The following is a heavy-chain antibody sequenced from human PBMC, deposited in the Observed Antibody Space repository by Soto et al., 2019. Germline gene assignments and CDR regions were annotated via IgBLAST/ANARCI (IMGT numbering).Heavy chain of an antibody. V-gene: IGHV3-23*01. Sequence: EVQLLESGGDLVQPGGSLRLSCAASGFTFSTYAMSWVRRAPGKGLEWVSGITGSDGRTYYADSVKGRFTVSGDNSKNTLYLQMSSLRTEDTAVYYCVRAYGDNPIDYWGQGTLVTVSS. CDR1: GFTFSTYA. CDR3: VRAYGDNPIDY. CDR2: ITGSDGRT. D-gene: IGHD4-17*01. J-gene: IGHJ4*02.